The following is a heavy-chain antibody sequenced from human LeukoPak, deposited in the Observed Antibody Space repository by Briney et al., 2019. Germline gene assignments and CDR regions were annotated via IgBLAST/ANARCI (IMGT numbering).Heavy chain of an antibody. CDR3: ARHLIRGEYSSSSVGFDP. D-gene: IGHD6-6*01. J-gene: IGHJ5*02. Sequence: PSETLSLTCTVSGGSISSYYWSWIRQPPGKGLEWIGYVYYSGSTNYNPSLKSRVTISVDTSENQLSLKLRSVTAADTALYYCARHLIRGEYSSSSVGFDPWGQGTLVTVSS. CDR1: GGSISSYY. V-gene: IGHV4-59*08. CDR2: VYYSGST.